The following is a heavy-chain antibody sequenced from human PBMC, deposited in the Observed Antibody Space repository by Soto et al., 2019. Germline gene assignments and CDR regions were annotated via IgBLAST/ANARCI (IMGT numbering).Heavy chain of an antibody. CDR3: AKGVGDFYDSSAYYKPLRY. D-gene: IGHD3-22*01. CDR1: GFTFSTFA. CDR2: ISASGGGR. Sequence: EVQLLESGGGLVQPGGSLRLSCAASGFTFSTFAMTWVRQAPGKGLEWVAFISASGGGRYYIDSVKGRFTISRDNSENTLYLQLNRLRAEDTAIYYCAKGVGDFYDSSAYYKPLRYWGQGTLVTVSS. J-gene: IGHJ4*02. V-gene: IGHV3-23*01.